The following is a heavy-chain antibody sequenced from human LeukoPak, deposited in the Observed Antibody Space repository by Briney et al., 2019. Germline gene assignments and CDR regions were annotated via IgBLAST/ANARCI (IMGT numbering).Heavy chain of an antibody. CDR1: GYTFTSYY. V-gene: IGHV1-2*02. J-gene: IGHJ3*02. CDR2: INPNSGGT. CDR3: ARGPRITMIVVVLRNAFDI. Sequence: VASVKVSCKASGYTFTSYYMHWVRQAPGQGLEWMGWINPNSGGTNYAQKFQGRVTMTRDTSISTAYMELSRLRSDDTAVYYCARGPRITMIVVVLRNAFDIWGQGTMVTVSS. D-gene: IGHD3-22*01.